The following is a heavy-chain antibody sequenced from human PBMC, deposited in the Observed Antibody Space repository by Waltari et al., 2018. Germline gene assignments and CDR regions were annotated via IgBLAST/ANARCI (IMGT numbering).Heavy chain of an antibody. CDR3: ARGADYYDSSGYPHDAFDI. D-gene: IGHD3-22*01. J-gene: IGHJ3*02. CDR1: GYTFTSYD. Sequence: QVQLVQSGAEVKKPGASVKVSCKASGYTFTSYDINWVRQATGQGLEWMGWMNPNSGNTGYAQKFQGRVTMTRNTSISTAYMELSSLRSEDTAVYYCARGADYYDSSGYPHDAFDIWGQGTMVTVSS. CDR2: MNPNSGNT. V-gene: IGHV1-8*01.